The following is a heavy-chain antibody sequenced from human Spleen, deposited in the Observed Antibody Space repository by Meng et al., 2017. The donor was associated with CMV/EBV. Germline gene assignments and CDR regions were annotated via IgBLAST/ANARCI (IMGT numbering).Heavy chain of an antibody. Sequence: GESLKISCAASGFTFSSYAVSCVRQAPGKGLEWVSVISGDGATTYYADSVTGRFTISRDNSKNTLYLQMNSLRAEDTAVYYCARLSHITVSGVLIPSGMDVWGQGTTVTVSS. CDR1: GFTFSSYA. CDR2: ISGDGATT. CDR3: ARLSHITVSGVLIPSGMDV. V-gene: IGHV3-23*01. J-gene: IGHJ6*02. D-gene: IGHD3-3*01.